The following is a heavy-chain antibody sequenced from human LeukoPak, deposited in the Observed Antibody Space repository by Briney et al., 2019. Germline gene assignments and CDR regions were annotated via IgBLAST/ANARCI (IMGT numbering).Heavy chain of an antibody. J-gene: IGHJ5*02. CDR3: ARDSSEEVRGTIGTDWLDP. V-gene: IGHV4-39*07. CDR2: ISDSGRT. CDR1: GGSITKTYFY. Sequence: KTSETLSLTCTVSGGSITKTYFYWGWIRQPPGKGLEWIGSISDSGRTYYNPSLKSRVTISVDTSKNQISLNLSSVTAADTAVYFCARDSSEEVRGTIGTDWLDPWGQGTAVSVSS. D-gene: IGHD1-7*01.